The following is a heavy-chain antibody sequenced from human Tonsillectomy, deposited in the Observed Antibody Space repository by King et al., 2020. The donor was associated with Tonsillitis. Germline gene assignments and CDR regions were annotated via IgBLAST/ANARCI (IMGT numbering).Heavy chain of an antibody. CDR1: GFTFSSYA. J-gene: IGHJ4*02. Sequence: VQLVESGGGVVQPGRSLRLSCAASGFTFSSYAMHWVRQAPGKGLEWVAVIPYDGNNKYYADSVKGRFTISRDNSKNTLYVQMNSLRDEDTAVYYCARTGVVAAENFDYWGKGTLVTVSS. V-gene: IGHV3-30*04. D-gene: IGHD6-25*01. CDR3: ARTGVVAAENFDY. CDR2: IPYDGNNK.